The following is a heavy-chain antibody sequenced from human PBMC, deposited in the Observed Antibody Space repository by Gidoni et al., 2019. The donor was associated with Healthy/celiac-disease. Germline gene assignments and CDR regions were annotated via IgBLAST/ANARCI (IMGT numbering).Heavy chain of an antibody. CDR2: IRGSGGST. Sequence: EVQLLESWGGLVQPGGSLRLSCAASGFTFSSYAMSWVRQAPGKGLEWVSAIRGSGGSTYYADSVKGRFTISRDNSKNTLYLKMNSLRAEDTAVYYCAKEDDSGIAVAPVDYWGQGTLVTVSS. CDR3: AKEDDSGIAVAPVDY. CDR1: GFTFSSYA. D-gene: IGHD6-19*01. V-gene: IGHV3-23*01. J-gene: IGHJ4*02.